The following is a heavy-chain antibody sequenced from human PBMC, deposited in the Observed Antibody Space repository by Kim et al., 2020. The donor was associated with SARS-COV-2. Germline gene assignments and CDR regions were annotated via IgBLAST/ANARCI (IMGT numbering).Heavy chain of an antibody. D-gene: IGHD3-22*01. V-gene: IGHV4-4*02. CDR3: AREGFAPRSPGIYYDSSISRSPPFRVGKYWYVDL. J-gene: IGHJ2*01. Sequence: SETLSLTCAVSGGSISSSNWWSWVRQPPGKGLEWIGEIYHSGSTNYNPSLKSRVTISVDKSKNQFSLKLSSVTAADTAVYYCAREGFAPRSPGIYYDSSISRSPPFRVGKYWYVDLWGRGTLVTVSS. CDR1: GGSISSSNW. CDR2: IYHSGST.